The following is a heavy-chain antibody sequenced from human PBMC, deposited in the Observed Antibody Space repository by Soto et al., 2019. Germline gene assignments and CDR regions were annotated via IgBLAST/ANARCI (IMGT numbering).Heavy chain of an antibody. CDR2: ISSSSSYT. CDR1: GFTFSDYY. CDR3: ARDSPVGALRYCDVLYF. D-gene: IGHD1-26*01. J-gene: IGHJ6*02. V-gene: IGHV3-11*06. Sequence: GRSLRLSCAASGFTFSDYYMSWIRQAPGKGLEWVSYISSSSSYTNYADSVKGRFTISRDNAKNSLYLQMNSLRAEDTAVYYCARDSPVGALRYCDVLYFCGQGSSVTGS.